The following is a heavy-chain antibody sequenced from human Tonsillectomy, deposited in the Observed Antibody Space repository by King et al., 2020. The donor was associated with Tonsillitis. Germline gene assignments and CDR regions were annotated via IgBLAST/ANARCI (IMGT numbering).Heavy chain of an antibody. Sequence: VQLVESGGGLVQPGGSLRLSCAASGFTFSSFAMSWVRQAPGKGLEWVSAISGSGGGTYYADSVKGRFTISRDNSKNTLCLQMNSLRAEDTAVYYCATDDSTYYDFWSGYPDTYYYGMDVWGQGTTVTVSS. D-gene: IGHD3-3*01. CDR3: ATDDSTYYDFWSGYPDTYYYGMDV. CDR2: ISGSGGGT. CDR1: GFTFSSFA. J-gene: IGHJ6*02. V-gene: IGHV3-23*04.